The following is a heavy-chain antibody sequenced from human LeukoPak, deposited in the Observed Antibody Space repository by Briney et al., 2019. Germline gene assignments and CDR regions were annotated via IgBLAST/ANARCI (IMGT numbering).Heavy chain of an antibody. CDR2: IYYSGST. CDR1: GGTVSSGSYH. D-gene: IGHD3-22*01. CDR3: ARAVVYYDSSGYYYYYGMDV. V-gene: IGHV4-61*01. Sequence: SETLSLTCTVSGGTVSSGSYHWSWIRQPPGKGLVWIGYIYYSGSTNYNPSLKSRVTISVDTSKNQFSLKLSSVTAADTAVYYCARAVVYYDSSGYYYYYGMDVWGQGTTVTVSS. J-gene: IGHJ6*02.